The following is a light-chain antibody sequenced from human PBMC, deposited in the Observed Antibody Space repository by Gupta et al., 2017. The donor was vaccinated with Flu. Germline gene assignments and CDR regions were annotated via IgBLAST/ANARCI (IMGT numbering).Light chain of an antibody. J-gene: IGLJ3*02. CDR1: RSHIGSAYN. CDR2: SNS. Sequence: RSHIGSAYNVHLYQQLPGTAPKLLIYSNSNRPSGVPERFSGSKSGTSASLAITGLQAEDEADYYCQSYDSSLSGSVFGGGTKVTVL. CDR3: QSYDSSLSGSV. V-gene: IGLV1-40*01.